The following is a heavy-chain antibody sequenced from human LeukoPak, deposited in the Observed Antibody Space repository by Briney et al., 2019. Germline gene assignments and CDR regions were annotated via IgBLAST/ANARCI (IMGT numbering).Heavy chain of an antibody. J-gene: IGHJ5*02. V-gene: IGHV4-59*01. CDR2: IYYSGST. D-gene: IGHD2-21*02. CDR1: GGSISSYY. Sequence: PSETMSHTCTVSGGSISSYYWSWIRQAPGKGLEWIGYIYYSGSTNYNPSLKSRVTISVDTSKNQFSLKLSSVTAADTAVYYCARGTVTAIRPPYFDPWGQGTLVTVS. CDR3: ARGTVTAIRPPYFDP.